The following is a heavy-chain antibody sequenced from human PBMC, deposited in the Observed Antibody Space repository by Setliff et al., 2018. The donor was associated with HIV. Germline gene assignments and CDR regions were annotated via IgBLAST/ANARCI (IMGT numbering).Heavy chain of an antibody. CDR3: ARGYDFWSGKAPHWFDP. V-gene: IGHV4-4*02. Sequence: SETLSLTCAVSGGSISSSNWWSWVRQPPGKGLEWIGEIYHGGSTNYNPSLKSRVTISVDTSKTQFSLKLNSVTAADTAVYYCARGYDFWSGKAPHWFDPWGQGTLVTVSS. J-gene: IGHJ5*02. D-gene: IGHD3-3*01. CDR2: IYHGGST. CDR1: GGSISSSNW.